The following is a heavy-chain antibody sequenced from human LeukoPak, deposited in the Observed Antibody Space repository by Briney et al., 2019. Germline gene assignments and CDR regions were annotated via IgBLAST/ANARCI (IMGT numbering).Heavy chain of an antibody. D-gene: IGHD2/OR15-2a*01. CDR2: ISSSGSTI. V-gene: IGHV3-48*03. Sequence: GGSLRLSCAASGFTFSSYEMNWARQAPGKGLEWVSYISSSGSTIYYADSVKGRFTISRDNAKNSLYLQMNSLRAEDTAVYYCARDRNIPWYYYYMDVWGKGTTVTISS. J-gene: IGHJ6*03. CDR1: GFTFSSYE. CDR3: ARDRNIPWYYYYMDV.